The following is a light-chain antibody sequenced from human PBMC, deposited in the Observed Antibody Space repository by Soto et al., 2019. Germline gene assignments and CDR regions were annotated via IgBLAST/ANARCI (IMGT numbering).Light chain of an antibody. J-gene: IGKJ1*01. CDR1: QSISSW. CDR3: QQYHSYWT. Sequence: DLQMTQSPSTLSASVGDRVTITCRASQSISSWLAWYQQKPGKAPKLLIYDASSLESGVPSRFSGSGSGTEFTLTISSLQTDYFATYYCQQYHSYWTFGQGTKVEIK. CDR2: DAS. V-gene: IGKV1-5*01.